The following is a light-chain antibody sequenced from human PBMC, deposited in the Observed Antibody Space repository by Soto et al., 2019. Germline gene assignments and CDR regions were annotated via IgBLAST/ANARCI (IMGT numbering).Light chain of an antibody. CDR1: QSISSW. V-gene: IGKV1-5*01. CDR3: QQYNSYPLT. Sequence: DIQMTQSPSTLSASVGDRVTITCRASQSISSWLAWYQQKPGKAPNLLIYDASSLESGVPSRFSGSGSGTEFTLTISSLQPDDFANYYCQQYNSYPLTFGGGTKVEIK. CDR2: DAS. J-gene: IGKJ4*01.